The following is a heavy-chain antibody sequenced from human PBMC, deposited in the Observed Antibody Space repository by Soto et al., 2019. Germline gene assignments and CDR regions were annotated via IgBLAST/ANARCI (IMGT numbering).Heavy chain of an antibody. CDR3: ARDRVVATITSYYYGMDV. CDR2: IWYQGSNE. CDR1: GFTFSSYG. J-gene: IGHJ6*02. D-gene: IGHD5-12*01. Sequence: QVQLVESGGGVVQPGRSLRLSCAASGFTFSSYGMHWVRQAPGKGLEWVAVIWYQGSNENYVDSVKGRFTISRDNSKNTWYLQMNSLRAEDTAVYYCARDRVVATITSYYYGMDVWGQGTTVTVSS. V-gene: IGHV3-33*01.